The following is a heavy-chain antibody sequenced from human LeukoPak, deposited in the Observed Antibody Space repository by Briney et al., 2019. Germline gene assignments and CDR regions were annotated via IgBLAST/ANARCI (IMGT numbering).Heavy chain of an antibody. CDR2: IIPILGIA. V-gene: IGHV1-69*04. CDR1: GGTFSSYA. CDR3: ASNPWTTAPINYYYGMDV. D-gene: IGHD4-17*01. J-gene: IGHJ6*02. Sequence: ASVKVSCKASGGTFSSYAISWVRQAPGQGLEWMGRIIPILGIANYAQKFQGRVTITADKSTSTAYMGLSSLRSEDTAVYYCASNPWTTAPINYYYGMDVWGQGTTVTVSS.